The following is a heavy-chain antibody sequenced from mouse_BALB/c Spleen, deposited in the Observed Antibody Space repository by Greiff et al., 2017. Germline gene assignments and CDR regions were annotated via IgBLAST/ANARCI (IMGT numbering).Heavy chain of an antibody. V-gene: IGHV1-7*01. CDR2: INPSTGYT. D-gene: IGHD1-3*01. Sequence: QVQLQQSGAELAKPGASVKMSCKASGYTFTSYWMHWVKQRPGQGLEWIGYINPSTGYTEYNQKFKDKATLTADKSSSTAYMQLSSLTSEDSAVYYWARSRGKGYYAMDYWGQGTSVTVSS. J-gene: IGHJ4*01. CDR1: GYTFTSYW. CDR3: ARSRGKGYYAMDY.